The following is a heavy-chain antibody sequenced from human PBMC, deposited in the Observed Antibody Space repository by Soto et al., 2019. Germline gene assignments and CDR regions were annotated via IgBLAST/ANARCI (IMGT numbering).Heavy chain of an antibody. D-gene: IGHD3-10*01. CDR1: GFPFSSTD. Sequence: GGSLRLSCAASGFPFSSTDMTWVRQAPGKGLEWVSTIDGSGGTTYYADSVKGRVTISRDNSMNTVYLQMNSLRADDTALYYCAKTSGWFNTWGQGALVTVSS. CDR3: AKTSGWFNT. CDR2: IDGSGGTT. J-gene: IGHJ5*02. V-gene: IGHV3-23*01.